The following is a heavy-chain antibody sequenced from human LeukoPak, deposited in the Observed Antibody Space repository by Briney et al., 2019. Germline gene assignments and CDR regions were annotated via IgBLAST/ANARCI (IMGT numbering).Heavy chain of an antibody. Sequence: GGSLRLSCAASGITFNYYWMHWVRQAPGKGLVWVSRIDADGSSATYADSVKGRFTISRDNTKNTLYLQMDSLRAEDTAVYYCTREGGYDPFEYWGQGTLVTVSS. CDR1: GITFNYYW. J-gene: IGHJ4*02. CDR3: TREGGYDPFEY. D-gene: IGHD5-12*01. V-gene: IGHV3-74*01. CDR2: IDADGSSA.